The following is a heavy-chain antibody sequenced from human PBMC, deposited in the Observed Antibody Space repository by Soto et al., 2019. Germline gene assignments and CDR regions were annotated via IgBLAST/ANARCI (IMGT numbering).Heavy chain of an antibody. V-gene: IGHV3-21*01. CDR1: GFTFSSYS. Sequence: EVQLVESGGGLVKPGGSLRLSCAASGFTFSSYSMNWVRQAPGKGLEWVSSISSSSSYIYYADSLKGRFTISRDNAKNSLYLQMNSLRAEDTAVYYCARGVMGYDFCSGYYEVDYWGQGTLVTVSS. CDR2: ISSSSSYI. CDR3: ARGVMGYDFCSGYYEVDY. D-gene: IGHD3-3*01. J-gene: IGHJ4*02.